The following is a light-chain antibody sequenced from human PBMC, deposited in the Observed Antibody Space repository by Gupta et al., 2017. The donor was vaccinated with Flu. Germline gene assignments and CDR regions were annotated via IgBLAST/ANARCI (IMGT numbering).Light chain of an antibody. J-gene: IGLJ3*02. V-gene: IGLV1-44*01. CDR1: SSNIGSNT. Sequence: SVLPQPPPGSGTPGQRVAISCSGSSSNIGSNTLTWYQQLPGTAPKLLIYSNNPRPPGVPDRFSGSKSGTSASLAISGLQSDEEADYYCATWDDSLNGGVFGGGTTLTVL. CDR3: ATWDDSLNGGV. CDR2: SNN.